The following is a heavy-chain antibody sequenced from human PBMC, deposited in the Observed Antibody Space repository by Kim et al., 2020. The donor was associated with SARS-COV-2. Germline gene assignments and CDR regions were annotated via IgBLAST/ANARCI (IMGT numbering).Heavy chain of an antibody. CDR2: ISSSGGGT. CDR3: ARSIIAVALAEKYYFDY. Sequence: GGSLRLSCSASEFKYAMSWVRQAPGKGLEWVSTISSSGGGTFYADSVKGRFTISRDNSKNTLSLQMNSLRAEDTAIYYCARSIIAVALAEKYYFDYWGQGTLVTVSS. CDR1: EFKYA. V-gene: IGHV3-23*01. J-gene: IGHJ4*02. D-gene: IGHD6-19*01.